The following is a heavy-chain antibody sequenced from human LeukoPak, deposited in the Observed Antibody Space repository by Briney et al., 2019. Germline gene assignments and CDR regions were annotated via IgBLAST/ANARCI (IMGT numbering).Heavy chain of an antibody. CDR2: INPSGGST. CDR1: GYTFTSYY. V-gene: IGHV1-46*01. Sequence: ASVTVSCKASGYTFTSYYMHWVRQAPGQGREWMGIINPSGGSTIYAQKFQGRVTMTRDTSTSTVYMELSSLRSEDTAVYYCARAGDGSRYDYWGQGTLVTVSS. D-gene: IGHD2-21*02. J-gene: IGHJ4*02. CDR3: ARAGDGSRYDY.